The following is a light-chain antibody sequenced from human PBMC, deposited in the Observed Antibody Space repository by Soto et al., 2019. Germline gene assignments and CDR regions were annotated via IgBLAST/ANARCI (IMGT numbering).Light chain of an antibody. J-gene: IGLJ2*01. Sequence: QSVLTQPPSVSGAPGQRVTISCTGSSSNIGAGYDVHWYQQLPGTAPKLLIYGNNNRPSGVPDRFSGSKSGTSASLAITELQAEDEADYYCQSYDSSLSGSGVFGGGTKLTVL. CDR2: GNN. CDR1: SSNIGAGYD. CDR3: QSYDSSLSGSGV. V-gene: IGLV1-40*01.